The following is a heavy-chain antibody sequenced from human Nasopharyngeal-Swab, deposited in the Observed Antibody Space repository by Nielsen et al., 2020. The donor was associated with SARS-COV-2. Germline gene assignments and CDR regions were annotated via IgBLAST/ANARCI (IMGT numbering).Heavy chain of an antibody. J-gene: IGHJ6*03. CDR3: ARGGRGYSRDYYYYYYMDV. Sequence: ASVKVSCKASGFTFSHYFMHWVRQAPGQGLEWMGVITPSGGATNYARKFRGRVTITRDTSASTAYMELSSLRSEDTAVYYCARGGRGYSRDYYYYYYMDVWGKGTTVTVSS. CDR1: GFTFSHYF. V-gene: IGHV1-46*01. CDR2: ITPSGGAT. D-gene: IGHD5-18*01.